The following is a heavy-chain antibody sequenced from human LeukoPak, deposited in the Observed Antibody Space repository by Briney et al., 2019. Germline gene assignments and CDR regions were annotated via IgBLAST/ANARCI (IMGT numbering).Heavy chain of an antibody. J-gene: IGHJ6*04. Sequence: GGSLRLSCAASGFTFSSYSMNWVRQAPGKGLEWVSSISSSSSYIYYADSVKGRFTISRDNAKNSLYLKMNSLRAEDTAVYYCARTKGYSGYDSTVDVWGKGTTVTVSS. CDR1: GFTFSSYS. V-gene: IGHV3-21*01. CDR3: ARTKGYSGYDSTVDV. CDR2: ISSSSSYI. D-gene: IGHD5-12*01.